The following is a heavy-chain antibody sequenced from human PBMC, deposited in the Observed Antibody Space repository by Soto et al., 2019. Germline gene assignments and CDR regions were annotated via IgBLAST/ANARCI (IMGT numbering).Heavy chain of an antibody. J-gene: IGHJ6*02. CDR3: ARVPTGPYYYYGMDV. CDR2: INSDGSST. V-gene: IGHV3-74*01. CDR1: GFTVSTYY. Sequence: GGSLRLSCAVSGFTVSTYYMSWVRQAPGKGLVWVSRINSDGSSTSYADSVKGRFTISRDNAKNTLYLQMNSLRAEDTAVYYCARVPTGPYYYYGMDVWGQGTTVTVS. D-gene: IGHD1-1*01.